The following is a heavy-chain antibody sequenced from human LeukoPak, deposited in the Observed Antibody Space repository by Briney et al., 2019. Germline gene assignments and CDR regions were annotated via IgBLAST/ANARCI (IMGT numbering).Heavy chain of an antibody. CDR1: GFTFSSYS. D-gene: IGHD2-2*01. J-gene: IGHJ6*03. CDR3: ARDQEVVPAAISHYYYYYMDV. Sequence: PGGSLRLSCAASGFTFSSYSMNWVRQAPGKGLEWVSFLSSSSSTVYYADSVKGRFTISRDNAKNSLYLQMNSLRAEDTAVYYCARDQEVVPAAISHYYYYYMDVWGKGTTVTVSS. V-gene: IGHV3-48*04. CDR2: LSSSSSTV.